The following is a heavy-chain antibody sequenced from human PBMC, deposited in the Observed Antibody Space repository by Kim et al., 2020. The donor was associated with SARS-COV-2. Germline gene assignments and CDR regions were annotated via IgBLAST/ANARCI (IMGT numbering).Heavy chain of an antibody. V-gene: IGHV3-21*01. D-gene: IGHD3-22*01. CDR2: ISSSSSYI. Sequence: GGSLRLSCAASGFTFSSYSMNWVRQAPGKGLEWVSSISSSSSYIYYADSVKGRFTISRDNAKNSLYLQMNSLRAEDTAVYYCARVSYYYVSSGYYFDYWGLRTLVTVSS. CDR1: GFTFSSYS. J-gene: IGHJ4*02. CDR3: ARVSYYYVSSGYYFDY.